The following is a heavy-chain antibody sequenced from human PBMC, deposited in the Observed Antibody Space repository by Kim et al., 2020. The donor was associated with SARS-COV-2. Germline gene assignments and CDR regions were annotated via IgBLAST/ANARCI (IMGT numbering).Heavy chain of an antibody. CDR3: ARGGYSYGYGALGFDP. CDR2: INHSGST. V-gene: IGHV4-34*01. CDR1: GGSFSGYY. J-gene: IGHJ5*02. D-gene: IGHD5-18*01. Sequence: SETLSLTCAVYGGSFSGYYWSWIRQPPGKGLEWIGEINHSGSTNYNPSLKSRVTISVDTSKNQFSLKLSSVTAADTAVYYCARGGYSYGYGALGFDPWGQGTLVTVSS.